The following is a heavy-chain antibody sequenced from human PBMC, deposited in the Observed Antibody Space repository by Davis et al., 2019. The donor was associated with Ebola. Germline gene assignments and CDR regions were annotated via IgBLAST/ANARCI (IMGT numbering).Heavy chain of an antibody. CDR3: TTPGGQDRGYDVFDI. CDR1: GYTFPNYY. J-gene: IGHJ3*02. CDR2: INPNDGRT. Sequence: ASVKVSCKASGYTFPNYYMHWVRQAPGQGLEWMGMINPNDGRTIYAQKFQGRVTVTRDTSTTTVYMDLSSLRSEDTALYYCTTPGGQDRGYDVFDIWGQGTMVTVSS. V-gene: IGHV1-46*03. D-gene: IGHD5-12*01.